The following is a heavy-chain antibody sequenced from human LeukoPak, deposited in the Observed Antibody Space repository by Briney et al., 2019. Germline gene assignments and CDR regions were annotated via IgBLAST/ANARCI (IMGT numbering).Heavy chain of an antibody. D-gene: IGHD1-26*01. CDR3: ARDRGYGSYSLYFDY. V-gene: IGHV3-21*01. J-gene: IGHJ4*02. CDR1: GFTFSSYS. Sequence: GGSLRLSCAASGFTFSSYSMNWVRQAPGKGLEWVSSISSSSSYIYYADSVKGRFTISRDNAKNSLYLQMNSLRAEDTAVYYCARDRGYGSYSLYFDYWGQGTLVTVSS. CDR2: ISSSSSYI.